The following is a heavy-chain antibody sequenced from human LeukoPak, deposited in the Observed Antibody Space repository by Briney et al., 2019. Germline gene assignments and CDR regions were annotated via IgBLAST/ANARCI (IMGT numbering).Heavy chain of an antibody. J-gene: IGHJ5*02. CDR3: ARGRRRYCSGGSCYGGWFDL. V-gene: IGHV4-34*01. D-gene: IGHD2-15*01. CDR1: GGSFSGYY. CDR2: INHSGST. Sequence: KPSETLSLTCAVYGGSFSGYYWSWIRQPPGKGLEWIGEINHSGSTNYNPSLKSRVTISVDTSKNQFSLKLSSVTAADTAVYYCARGRRRYCSGGSCYGGWFDLWGQGTLVTVSS.